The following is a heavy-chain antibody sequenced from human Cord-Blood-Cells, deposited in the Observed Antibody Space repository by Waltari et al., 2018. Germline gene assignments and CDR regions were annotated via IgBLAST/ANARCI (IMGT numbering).Heavy chain of an antibody. CDR2: IIPILGIA. D-gene: IGHD2-2*02. V-gene: IGHV1-69*09. CDR1: GGTFSSYA. CDR3: ARHPYCSSTSCYNDAFDI. J-gene: IGHJ3*02. Sequence: QVQLVQSGAEVKKPGSSVKVSCKASGGTFSSYAISWVRQDPGEGLEWMGEIIPILGIANYAQKFHGRVTITADKSTSTAYMELSSLRSEDTAVYDCARHPYCSSTSCYNDAFDIWGQGTMVTVSS.